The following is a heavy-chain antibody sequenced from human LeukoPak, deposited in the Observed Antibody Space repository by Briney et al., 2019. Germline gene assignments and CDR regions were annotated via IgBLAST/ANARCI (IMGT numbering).Heavy chain of an antibody. CDR2: IYHSGST. D-gene: IGHD3-16*01. V-gene: IGHV4-38-2*02. J-gene: IGHJ6*03. CDR3: ARDVSSASFTYYYYYMDV. CDR1: GYSISSDYY. Sequence: PSETLSLTCTVSGYSISSDYYWGWVRQPPGKGLEWIASIYHSGSTHYSPSLKSRVTISRDTSKNQFSLNLNYVSATDTAVYFCARDVSSASFTYYYYYMDVWGKGTTVTVSS.